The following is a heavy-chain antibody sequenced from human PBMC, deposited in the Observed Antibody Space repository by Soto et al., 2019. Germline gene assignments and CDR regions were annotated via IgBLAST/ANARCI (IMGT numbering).Heavy chain of an antibody. J-gene: IGHJ3*02. CDR2: TYYRSESYK. CDR1: GDSVSSNSAA. Sequence: PSQTLSLTCAISGDSVSSNSAAWNWIRQSPTRGLEWLGRTYYRSESYKDYAVSVKSRIPINPDTSKNQCSLQLNSVTPEDTAVYYCARVMSGSYRGRVGAFDIWGQGTMVTVSS. V-gene: IGHV6-1*01. D-gene: IGHD1-26*01. CDR3: ARVMSGSYRGRVGAFDI.